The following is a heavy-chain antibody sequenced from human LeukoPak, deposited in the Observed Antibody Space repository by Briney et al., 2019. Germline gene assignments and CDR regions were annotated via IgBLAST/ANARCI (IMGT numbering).Heavy chain of an antibody. D-gene: IGHD4-11*01. CDR1: GFTFSSYS. CDR3: ARGYSNYYFDY. CDR2: ITGSSSYI. V-gene: IGHV3-21*01. Sequence: NPGGSLRLSCAASGFTFSSYSMHWVRQAPGKGLEWVSSITGSSSYIYYADSVKGRFTISRDNANNSLYLQMNSLRADDTAVYYCARGYSNYYFDYWGQGTLVTVS. J-gene: IGHJ4*02.